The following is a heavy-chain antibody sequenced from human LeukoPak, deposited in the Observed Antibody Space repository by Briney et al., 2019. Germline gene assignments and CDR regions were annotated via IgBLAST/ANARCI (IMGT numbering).Heavy chain of an antibody. CDR3: ARATMVRGVIITVYYFDY. J-gene: IGHJ4*02. CDR2: INHSGST. D-gene: IGHD3-10*01. V-gene: IGHV4-34*01. Sequence: SETLSLTCAVYGGFFSGYYWSWIRQPPGKGLEWIGEINHSGSTNYNPSLKSRVTISVDTSKNQFSLKLSSVTAADTAVYYCARATMVRGVIITVYYFDYWGQGTLVTVSS. CDR1: GGFFSGYY.